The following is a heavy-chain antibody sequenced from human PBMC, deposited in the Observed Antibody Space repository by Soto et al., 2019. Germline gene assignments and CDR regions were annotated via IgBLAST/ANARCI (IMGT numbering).Heavy chain of an antibody. CDR1: GFTVSSNY. D-gene: IGHD3-22*01. V-gene: IGHV3-53*04. CDR3: ARFTMRDGGYFDY. CDR2: IYSGGST. Sequence: EVQLVESGGGLVQPGGSLRLSCAASGFTVSSNYMSWVRQAPGKGLEWVSVIYSGGSTYYADSVKGRFTISRHNSKNTLYLQMNSLSAEDTAVYYCARFTMRDGGYFDYWGQGTLVTVSS. J-gene: IGHJ4*02.